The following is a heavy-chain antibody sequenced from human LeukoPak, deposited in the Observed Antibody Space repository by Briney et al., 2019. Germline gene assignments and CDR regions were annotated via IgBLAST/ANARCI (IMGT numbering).Heavy chain of an antibody. CDR3: ARAQDRGYCSGGSCYAPHFNYYYYYMDV. CDR2: IIPIFGTA. CDR1: GGTFSSYA. J-gene: IGHJ6*03. D-gene: IGHD2-15*01. V-gene: IGHV1-69*05. Sequence: ASVKVSCKASGGTFSSYAISWVRQAPGQGLEWRGGIIPIFGTANYAQKFQGRVTITTDESTSTAYMELSSLRSEGTAVYYCARAQDRGYCSGGSCYAPHFNYYYYYMDVWGKGTTVTVSS.